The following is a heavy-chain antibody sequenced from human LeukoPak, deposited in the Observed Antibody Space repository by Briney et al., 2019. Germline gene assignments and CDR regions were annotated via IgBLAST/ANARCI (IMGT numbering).Heavy chain of an antibody. J-gene: IGHJ6*03. V-gene: IGHV4-59*01. CDR3: ARVPRHYYMDV. Sequence: SETLSLTCTVSGGSISSYYWSWIRQPPGKGLEWIGYIYYSGSTNYDPSLKSRVTISVDTSKNQFSLKLSSVTAADTAVYYCARVPRHYYMDVWGKGTTVTISS. CDR2: IYYSGST. CDR1: GGSISSYY.